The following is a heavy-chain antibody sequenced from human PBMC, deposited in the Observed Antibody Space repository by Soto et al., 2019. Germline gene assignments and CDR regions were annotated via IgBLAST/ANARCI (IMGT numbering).Heavy chain of an antibody. D-gene: IGHD4-17*01. V-gene: IGHV4-59*08. Sequence: KTSETLSLTCTVSGGSISSYYWSGIRQPPGKGLEWIGYIYYSGSTNYNPSLKSRVTISVDTSKNQLSLKLSSVTAADTAVYYCARRYGYYFDYWGQGTLVPVSS. CDR1: GGSISSYY. CDR2: IYYSGST. J-gene: IGHJ4*02. CDR3: ARRYGYYFDY.